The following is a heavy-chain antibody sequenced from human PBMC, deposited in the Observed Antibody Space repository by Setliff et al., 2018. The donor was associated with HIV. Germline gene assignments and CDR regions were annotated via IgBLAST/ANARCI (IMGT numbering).Heavy chain of an antibody. V-gene: IGHV4-39*01. CDR3: ARGLSSGWYGYWYFDL. CDR1: GGSITSSGYY. CDR2: VYYSGST. Sequence: SETLSLTCIVSGGSITSSGYYWGWIRQPPGKGLEWIGSVYYSGSTYYNSSLKSRVTISVDTSKNQFSLKLSSVTAADTAVYYCARGLSSGWYGYWYFDLWGRGTLVTVSS. D-gene: IGHD6-19*01. J-gene: IGHJ2*01.